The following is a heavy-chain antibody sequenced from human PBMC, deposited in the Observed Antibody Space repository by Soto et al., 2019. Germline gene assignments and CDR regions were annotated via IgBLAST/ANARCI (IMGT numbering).Heavy chain of an antibody. CDR3: ARDSGSYADY. CDR1: GFTFSSYW. V-gene: IGHV3-74*01. D-gene: IGHD1-26*01. J-gene: IGHJ4*02. Sequence: EVQLVESGGGLVQPGGSLRLSCAASGFTFSSYWMHWVRQAPGNGLVWVSRINSGGSSTDYADSVKGRFTISRDNAKNTLYLQMNSLRAEDTAVYYCARDSGSYADYWGQRTLVTVSS. CDR2: INSGGSST.